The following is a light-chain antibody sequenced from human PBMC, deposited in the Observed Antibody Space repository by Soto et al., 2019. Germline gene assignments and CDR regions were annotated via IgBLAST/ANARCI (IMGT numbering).Light chain of an antibody. J-gene: IGKJ5*01. CDR3: HQRNQ. Sequence: EIVLTDAPSTLSLSPLERATLSCRASQSVSSYLAWYQQIPGQPPRLIIYDSTNRAAGIPARFSGSRSGTDFTLTISSVEPEDFAMYYCHQRNQFGQGTRLEIK. V-gene: IGKV3-11*01. CDR1: QSVSSY. CDR2: DST.